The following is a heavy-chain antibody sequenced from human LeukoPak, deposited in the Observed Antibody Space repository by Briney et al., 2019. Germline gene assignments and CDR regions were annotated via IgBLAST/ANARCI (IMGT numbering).Heavy chain of an antibody. J-gene: IGHJ6*02. V-gene: IGHV3-9*01. CDR3: AKDTRLYYYYGMDV. CDR2: ISGNSGSI. Sequence: GGSLGLSCAASGFTFDDYAMHWVRQAPGKGLEWVSGISGNSGSIGYADSVKGRFTISRDNAKNSLYLQMNSLRAEDTALYYCAKDTRLYYYYGMDVWGQGTTVTVSS. CDR1: GFTFDDYA.